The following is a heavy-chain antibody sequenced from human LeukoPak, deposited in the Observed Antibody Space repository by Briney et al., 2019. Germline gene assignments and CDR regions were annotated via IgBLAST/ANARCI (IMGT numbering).Heavy chain of an antibody. CDR2: MNPNTGRT. CDR1: RYTFSSYD. V-gene: IGHV1-8*01. Sequence: ASVKVSCKASRYTFSSYDINWVREAAGQGLDWMGWMNPNTGRTGFAQKFQGRLTMTRDTSISTAYMGLSSLRSEDTAVYYCARLSQTPDYYSSGGYYYLGYWGQGTPVTVSS. J-gene: IGHJ4*02. D-gene: IGHD3-22*01. CDR3: ARLSQTPDYYSSGGYYYLGY.